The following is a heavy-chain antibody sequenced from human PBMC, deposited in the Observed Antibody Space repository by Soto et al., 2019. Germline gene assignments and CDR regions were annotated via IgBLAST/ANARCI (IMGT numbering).Heavy chain of an antibody. D-gene: IGHD1-26*01. V-gene: IGHV3-15*07. CDR1: GVPFSNAW. CDR2: VKSKTDGGSS. J-gene: IGHJ4*01. Sequence: GGCLRISSVASGVPFSNAWITWARQDQGKGLEWVGRVKSKTDGGSSDYAAAVKGRFAVSRDDSRNIVYLQMNSLKIEDTGVYYCTTDSRTTLPEIRFDYWGHGTQVTVSS. CDR3: TTDSRTTLPEIRFDY.